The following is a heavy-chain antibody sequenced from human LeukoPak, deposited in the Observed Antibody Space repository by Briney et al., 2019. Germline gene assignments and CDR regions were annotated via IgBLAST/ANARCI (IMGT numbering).Heavy chain of an antibody. CDR1: GGSFSGYY. Sequence: SETLSLTCVVYGGSFSGYYWSWIRQPPGKGLEWIGEINHSGSTNYNPSLKSRVTISVDTSKNQFSLKLSSVTAADTAVYYCAGTWGSYRYTDYWGQGTLVTVSS. CDR2: INHSGST. CDR3: AGTWGSYRYTDY. V-gene: IGHV4-34*01. J-gene: IGHJ4*02. D-gene: IGHD3-16*02.